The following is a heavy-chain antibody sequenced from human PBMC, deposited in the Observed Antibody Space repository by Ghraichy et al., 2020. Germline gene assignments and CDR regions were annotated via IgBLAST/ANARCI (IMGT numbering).Heavy chain of an antibody. Sequence: LNISCEASGFTFSHHGMHWVRQAPGKGLEWVAVVSSAGSVTYYADSVKGRFTISRDNAKNSLYLQMNSLRTEDTAVYFCAKEGTLGVYSFDFWGQGTLVTVSS. V-gene: IGHV3-30*18. CDR1: GFTFSHHG. CDR2: VSSAGSVT. J-gene: IGHJ4*02. CDR3: AKEGTLGVYSFDF. D-gene: IGHD3-10*01.